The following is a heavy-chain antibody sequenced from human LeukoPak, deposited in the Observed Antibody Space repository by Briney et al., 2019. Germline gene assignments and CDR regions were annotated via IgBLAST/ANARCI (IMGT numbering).Heavy chain of an antibody. J-gene: IGHJ4*02. V-gene: IGHV3-74*01. Sequence: GGSLRLSCAASGLTFSSHWMHWVRQAPGKGLVWVSRITNDGSSTTYADSVKGRFTISRDNSKNTLYLQMNSLRAEDTAVYYCARVRGWYYFDYWGQGTLVTVSS. CDR3: ARVRGWYYFDY. CDR1: GLTFSSHW. CDR2: ITNDGSST. D-gene: IGHD6-19*01.